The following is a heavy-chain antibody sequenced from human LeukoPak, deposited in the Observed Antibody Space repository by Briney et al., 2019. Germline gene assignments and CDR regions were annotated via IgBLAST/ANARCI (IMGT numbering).Heavy chain of an antibody. D-gene: IGHD1-1*01. Sequence: SETLSLTCTVSGGSISSSSYYWGWIRQPPGKGLEWIGSIYYSGSTYYNPSLKSRVTISVDTSKNQFSLKLSSVTAADTAVYYCARVRSERIDYWGQGTLVTVSS. CDR2: IYYSGST. V-gene: IGHV4-39*07. CDR1: GGSISSSSYY. J-gene: IGHJ4*02. CDR3: ARVRSERIDY.